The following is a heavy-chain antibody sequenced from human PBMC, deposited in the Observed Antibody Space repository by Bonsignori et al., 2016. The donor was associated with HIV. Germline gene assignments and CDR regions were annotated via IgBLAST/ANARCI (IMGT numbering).Heavy chain of an antibody. D-gene: IGHD2-2*01. CDR3: ARAGSTSTILDY. CDR2: XKPDGGEK. CDR1: GFTFSSHW. J-gene: IGHJ4*02. Sequence: GGSLRLSCAASGFTFSSHWMSWVRQAPGKGLEWVANXKPDGGEKYYVESVKGRFTISRDNAKNSLYLQLNSLRAEDTALYYCARAGSTSTILDYWGQGTLVTVSS. V-gene: IGHV3-7*03.